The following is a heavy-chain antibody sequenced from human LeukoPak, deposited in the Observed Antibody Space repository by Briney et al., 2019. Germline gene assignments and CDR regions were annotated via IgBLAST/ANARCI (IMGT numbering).Heavy chain of an antibody. CDR3: IGYNSGWFDY. CDR1: GFTLSSYA. CDR2: LSGGGSYT. D-gene: IGHD6-19*01. Sequence: PGGSLRLSCSASGFTLSSYAMSWVRQPPGKGLEWVSALSGGGSYTYYADSVKGRFTISRDFSKNTLYLQMNSLRAEDTAVYCCIGYNSGWFDYWGQGTLVTVSS. V-gene: IGHV3-23*01. J-gene: IGHJ5*01.